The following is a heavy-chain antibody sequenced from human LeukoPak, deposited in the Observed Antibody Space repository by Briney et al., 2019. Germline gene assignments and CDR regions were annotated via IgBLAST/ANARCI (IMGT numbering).Heavy chain of an antibody. CDR2: ISYDGSTK. J-gene: IGHJ4*02. CDR3: AGHFGAWHYFGY. V-gene: IGHV3-30*04. Sequence: GRSLRLSCAASGFTFSSYAIHWVRQAPGKGLEWVALISYDGSTKYSTDSVKGRFTISRDNSKNTLYLQMNSLRPEDTAVYYCAGHFGAWHYFGYWGQGTLVTVSS. CDR1: GFTFSSYA. D-gene: IGHD3-3*01.